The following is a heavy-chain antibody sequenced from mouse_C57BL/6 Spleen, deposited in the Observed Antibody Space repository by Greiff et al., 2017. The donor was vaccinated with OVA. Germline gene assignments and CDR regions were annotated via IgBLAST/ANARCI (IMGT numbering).Heavy chain of an antibody. CDR3: ARTTVVATRGFAY. CDR2: IDPSDSYT. V-gene: IGHV1-69*01. CDR1: GYTFTSYW. J-gene: IGHJ3*01. D-gene: IGHD1-1*01. Sequence: QVQLQQPGAELVMPGASVKLSCKASGYTFTSYWMHWVKQRPGQGLEWIGEIDPSDSYTNYNQKFKGKSTLTVDKSSSTAYMQLSSLTSEDSAVYYCARTTVVATRGFAYWGQGTLVTVSA.